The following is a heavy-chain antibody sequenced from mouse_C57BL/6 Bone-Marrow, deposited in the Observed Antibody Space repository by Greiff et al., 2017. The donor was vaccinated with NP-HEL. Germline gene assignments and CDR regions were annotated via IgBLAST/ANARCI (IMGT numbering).Heavy chain of an antibody. D-gene: IGHD1-1*01. CDR1: GYTFTNYW. V-gene: IGHV1-63*01. J-gene: IGHJ4*01. CDR3: AVAYYYGSRGAMDY. Sequence: VQLQQSGAELVRPGTSVKMSCKASGYTFTNYWIGWAKQRPGHGLEWIGDIYPGGGYTNYNEKFKGKATLTADKSSSTAYMQFSSLTSEDSAIYYCAVAYYYGSRGAMDYWGQGTSVTVSS. CDR2: IYPGGGYT.